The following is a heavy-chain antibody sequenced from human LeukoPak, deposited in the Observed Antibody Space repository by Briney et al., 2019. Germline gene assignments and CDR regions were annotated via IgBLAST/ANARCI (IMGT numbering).Heavy chain of an antibody. Sequence: ASVKVSCKASGYTFTGYYMHWVRQAPGQGLEWMGWINPNSGGTDYAQKFQGRVTMTRDTSISTAYMELSRLRSDDTAVYYCARVDTAMVAYAALAPNDYWGQGTLVTVSS. CDR1: GYTFTGYY. CDR3: ARVDTAMVAYAALAPNDY. CDR2: INPNSGGT. D-gene: IGHD5-18*01. V-gene: IGHV1-2*02. J-gene: IGHJ4*02.